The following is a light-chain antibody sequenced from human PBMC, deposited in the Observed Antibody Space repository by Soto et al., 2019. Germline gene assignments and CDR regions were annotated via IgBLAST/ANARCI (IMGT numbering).Light chain of an antibody. V-gene: IGKV3-20*01. J-gene: IGKJ1*01. CDR3: QQYGSSPET. Sequence: EIVLTQSPGTLSLSPGERATLSCRASQSVSSSYLAWYQQKPGQAPGLLIYGASSRATGIPDRFSGSGSGTDFTLTINRVEPEDFAVYYCQQYGSSPETFGQGTKVEIK. CDR1: QSVSSSY. CDR2: GAS.